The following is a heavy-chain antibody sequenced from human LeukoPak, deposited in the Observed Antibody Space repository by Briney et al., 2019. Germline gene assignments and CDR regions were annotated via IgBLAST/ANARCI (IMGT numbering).Heavy chain of an antibody. CDR3: ARLFSGYDFDY. Sequence: SETLSLTCAVYGGSFSGYSWNWIRQPPVKGLEWIGEINHSGGTNYNPSLKSRVTISVDTSKNQFSLKLSSVTAADTAVYYCARLFSGYDFDYWGQGTLVTVSS. CDR2: INHSGGT. CDR1: GGSFSGYS. V-gene: IGHV4-34*01. D-gene: IGHD5-12*01. J-gene: IGHJ4*02.